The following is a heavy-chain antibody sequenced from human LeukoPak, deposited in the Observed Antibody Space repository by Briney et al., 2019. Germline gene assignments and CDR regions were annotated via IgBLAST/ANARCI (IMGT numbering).Heavy chain of an antibody. CDR1: GGSISSSSYY. D-gene: IGHD6-13*01. J-gene: IGHJ5*02. CDR2: IYTSGST. V-gene: IGHV4-39*07. CDR3: ARAKAEGYSRLPFDP. Sequence: PSETLSLTCTVSGGSISSSSYYWGWIRQPPGKGLEWIGSIYTSGSTNYNPSLKSRVTMSVDTSKNQFSLKLSSVTAADTAVYYCARAKAEGYSRLPFDPWGQGTLVTVSS.